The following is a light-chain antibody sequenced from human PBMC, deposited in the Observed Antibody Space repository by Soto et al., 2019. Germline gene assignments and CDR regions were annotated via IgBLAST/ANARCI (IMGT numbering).Light chain of an antibody. CDR2: DAS. CDR1: QSVSSY. Sequence: EIVLTQSPATLSLSPGERATLSCRASQSVSSYLACYQQKPGQAPRLLIYDASNRAAGISARFSGSGSGTDFTLSISSLEPEDFAVYYCQQRSYWPTFGGGTKVDIK. J-gene: IGKJ4*01. V-gene: IGKV3-11*01. CDR3: QQRSYWPT.